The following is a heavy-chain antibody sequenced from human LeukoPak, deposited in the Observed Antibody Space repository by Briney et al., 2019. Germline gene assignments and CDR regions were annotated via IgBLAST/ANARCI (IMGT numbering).Heavy chain of an antibody. CDR1: GFTISSKY. V-gene: IGHV3-53*01. CDR2: IYSGGST. Sequence: GGSLRLSCAASGFTISSKYMSWVRQAPGKGLEGVSVIYSGGSTYYADSVKGRFTISRDNSKNTLYLQMNSLRAEDTAVYYCARGELSRTYALDIWGQGTMVTVSS. CDR3: ARGELSRTYALDI. J-gene: IGHJ3*02. D-gene: IGHD3-16*02.